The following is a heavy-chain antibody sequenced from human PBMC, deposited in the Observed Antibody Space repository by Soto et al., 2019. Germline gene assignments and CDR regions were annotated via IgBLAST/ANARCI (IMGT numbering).Heavy chain of an antibody. J-gene: IGHJ4*02. CDR2: IYYSGTT. CDR3: ARRKHGGSSGWGEFDY. CDR1: NGSISSSNYH. V-gene: IGHV4-39*01. D-gene: IGHD6-19*01. Sequence: SETLSLTCTVSNGSISSSNYHWGWIRQAPGKGMECIGSIYYSGTTYYNPSLKSRVTISLETSKNQFSLKLSSVTAADTAVYYCARRKHGGSSGWGEFDYWGQGTLVTVSS.